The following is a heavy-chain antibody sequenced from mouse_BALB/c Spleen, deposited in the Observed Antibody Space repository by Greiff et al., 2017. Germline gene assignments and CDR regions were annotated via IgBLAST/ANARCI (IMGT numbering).Heavy chain of an antibody. V-gene: IGHV7-3*02. CDR1: GFTFTDYY. CDR2: IRNKANGYTT. CDR3: ARSWDY. J-gene: IGHJ2*01. Sequence: EVKVVESGGGLVQPGGSLRLSCATSGFTFTDYYMSWVRQPPGKALEWLGFIRNKANGYTTEYSASVKGRFTISRDNSQSILYLQMNTLRAEDSATYYCARSWDYWGQGTTLTVSS.